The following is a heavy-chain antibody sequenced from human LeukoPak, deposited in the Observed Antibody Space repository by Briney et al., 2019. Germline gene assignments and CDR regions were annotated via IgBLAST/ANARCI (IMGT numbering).Heavy chain of an antibody. CDR1: GGSISSYY. Sequence: SETLSLTCTVSGGSISSYYWSWIRQPAGKGLEWIGRIYTSGSTNYNPSLKSRVAMSVDTSKNQFSLKLSSVTAADTAAYYCARLRGSYFPFDYWGQGTLVTVSS. D-gene: IGHD1-26*01. J-gene: IGHJ4*02. CDR2: IYTSGST. V-gene: IGHV4-4*07. CDR3: ARLRGSYFPFDY.